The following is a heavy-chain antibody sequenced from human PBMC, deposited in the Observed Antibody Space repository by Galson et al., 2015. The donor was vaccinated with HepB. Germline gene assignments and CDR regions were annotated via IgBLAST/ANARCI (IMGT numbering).Heavy chain of an antibody. Sequence: SLRLSCAASGFTFSIYAMSWVRQAPGKGLEWVSGISGNSGSTYYADSVKGRLTISRDNSKNTLYLQMNNLRADDTAVYYCVKGRFFDWLLSPLFDYWGQGTLVTVSS. CDR2: ISGNSGST. CDR3: VKGRFFDWLLSPLFDY. D-gene: IGHD3-9*01. CDR1: GFTFSIYA. J-gene: IGHJ4*02. V-gene: IGHV3-23*01.